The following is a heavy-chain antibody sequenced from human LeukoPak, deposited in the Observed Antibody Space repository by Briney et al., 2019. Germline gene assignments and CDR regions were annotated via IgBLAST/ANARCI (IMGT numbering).Heavy chain of an antibody. CDR2: ISSSSSTI. CDR1: GFTFSSYS. Sequence: PGGSLRLSCAASGFTFSSYSMNWVRQAPGKGLEWVSYISSSSSTIYYADSVKGRFTISRDNAENSLYLQMNSLRAEDTAVYYCARGGLRYFDWLSGIDYWGQGTLVTVSS. V-gene: IGHV3-48*01. J-gene: IGHJ4*02. CDR3: ARGGLRYFDWLSGIDY. D-gene: IGHD3-9*01.